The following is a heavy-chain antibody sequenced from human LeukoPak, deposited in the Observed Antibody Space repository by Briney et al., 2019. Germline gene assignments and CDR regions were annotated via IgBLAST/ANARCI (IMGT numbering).Heavy chain of an antibody. Sequence: SETLSLTCTVPGGSISNYYGGWIRQTPGKGLELIGYIYYSGTTNYNPSLKSRVSISVDTSKKQFSLKLSSVTAADTAVYYCARSPGDGFDIWGQGTMVTASS. CDR2: IYYSGTT. CDR3: ARSPGDGFDI. D-gene: IGHD3-10*01. V-gene: IGHV4-59*01. CDR1: GGSISNYY. J-gene: IGHJ3*02.